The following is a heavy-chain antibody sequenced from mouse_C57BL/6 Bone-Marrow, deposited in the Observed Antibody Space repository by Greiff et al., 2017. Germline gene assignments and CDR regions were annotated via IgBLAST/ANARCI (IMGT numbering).Heavy chain of an antibody. CDR1: GFNIKDYY. D-gene: IGHD2-4*01. V-gene: IGHV14-2*01. Sequence: VQLQQSGAELVKPGASVKLSCTASGFNIKDYYMHWVKQRTEQGLEWIGRIDPEDGETKYAPNFQGKATITADTSANTAYLQLSSLTSEDTAVYYGARSGSYYDSLVAYWGQGTLVTVSA. CDR3: ARSGSYYDSLVAY. CDR2: IDPEDGET. J-gene: IGHJ3*01.